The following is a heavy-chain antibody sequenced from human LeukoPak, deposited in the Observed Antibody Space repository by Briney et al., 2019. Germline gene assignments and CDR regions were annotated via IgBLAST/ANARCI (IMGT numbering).Heavy chain of an antibody. CDR1: GYTFTGYY. D-gene: IGHD2-2*01. V-gene: IGHV1-2*02. Sequence: ASVKVSCKAFGYTFTGYYMHWVRQAPGRGLEWMGWINPNSGGTNYAQKFQGRVTMTRDTSISTAYMELSRLRSDDTAVYYCAREYQLLSFDYWGQGTLVTVSS. J-gene: IGHJ4*02. CDR2: INPNSGGT. CDR3: AREYQLLSFDY.